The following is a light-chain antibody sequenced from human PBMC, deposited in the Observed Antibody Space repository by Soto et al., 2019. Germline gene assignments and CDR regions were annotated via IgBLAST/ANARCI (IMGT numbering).Light chain of an antibody. Sequence: ENMLTQSPGTLSLSPGERATLSCRPSHSVCTDLAWYQQKPGQAPRLLIFDASKRAHGIPARFSGSGSGTDFTLTISSLETEDLAVYYCHHRSNWPSWTFGAGTKVDIK. V-gene: IGKV3-11*01. CDR1: HSVCTD. CDR3: HHRSNWPSWT. J-gene: IGKJ1*01. CDR2: DAS.